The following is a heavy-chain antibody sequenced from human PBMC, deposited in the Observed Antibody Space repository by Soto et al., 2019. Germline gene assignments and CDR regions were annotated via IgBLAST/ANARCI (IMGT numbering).Heavy chain of an antibody. CDR3: ARVDSPDIVVVPESLSSSWTNSDAFDI. CDR2: INAGNGNT. D-gene: IGHD2-2*01. Sequence: QVQLVQSGAEVKKPGASVKVSCKASGYTFTSYAMHWVRQAPGQRLEWMGWINAGNGNTKYSQKFQGRVTITRDTSASTAYMELSSLRSEDTAVYYCARVDSPDIVVVPESLSSSWTNSDAFDIGGQGTMVTVSS. V-gene: IGHV1-3*01. CDR1: GYTFTSYA. J-gene: IGHJ3*02.